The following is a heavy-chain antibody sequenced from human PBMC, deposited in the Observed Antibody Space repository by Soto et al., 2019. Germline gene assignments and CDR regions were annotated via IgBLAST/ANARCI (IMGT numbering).Heavy chain of an antibody. V-gene: IGHV3-73*01. J-gene: IGHJ6*02. D-gene: IGHD1-1*01. CDR3: VNWNGNETYYYYGMDV. CDR2: IRSKANSYAT. Sequence: GGSLRLSCAASGFTFSGSAMHWVRQASGKGLEWVGRIRSKANSYATAYAASVKGRFTISRDDSKNTAYLQMNSLKTEDTAVYYCVNWNGNETYYYYGMDVWGQGTTVTVSS. CDR1: GFTFSGSA.